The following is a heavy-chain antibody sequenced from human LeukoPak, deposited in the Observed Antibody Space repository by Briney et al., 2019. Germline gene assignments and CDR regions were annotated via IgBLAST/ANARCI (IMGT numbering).Heavy chain of an antibody. CDR3: AKDWEQWLVQYYFDY. J-gene: IGHJ4*02. Sequence: GGSLRLSWLAAGFSFSSYSMHWVRQAQGEGREHISLTNNVGDRAYYADSVKGRLTISRDNSKNTLYLQMNSLRAEDTAVYYCAKDWEQWLVQYYFDYWGQGTLVTVSS. CDR1: GFSFSSYS. CDR2: TNNVGDRA. D-gene: IGHD6-19*01. V-gene: IGHV3-64*04.